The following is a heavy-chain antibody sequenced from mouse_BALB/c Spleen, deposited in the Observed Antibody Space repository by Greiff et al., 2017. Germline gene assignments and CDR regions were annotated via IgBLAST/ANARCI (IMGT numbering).Heavy chain of an antibody. V-gene: IGHV7-3*02. D-gene: IGHD1-1*01. Sequence: EVQLVESGGGLVQPGGSLRLSCATSGFTFTDYYMSWVRQPPGKALEWLGFIRNKANGYTTEYSASVKGRFTISRDNSQSILYLQMNTLRAEDSATYYCARALLRYFDVWGAGTTVTVSS. CDR3: ARALLRYFDV. CDR2: IRNKANGYTT. CDR1: GFTFTDYY. J-gene: IGHJ1*01.